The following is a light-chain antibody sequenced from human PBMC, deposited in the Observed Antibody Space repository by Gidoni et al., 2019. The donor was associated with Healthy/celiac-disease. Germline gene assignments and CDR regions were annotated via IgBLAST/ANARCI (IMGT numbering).Light chain of an antibody. CDR3: QQYNNWPWT. V-gene: IGKV3-15*01. J-gene: IGKJ1*01. CDR1: QSVSSN. CDR2: GAS. Sequence: ELVMTQSPATLPVSPGERATLSCRASQSVSSNLAWYQQKPGQAPRLLIYGASTRATGIPARFSGSGSGTEFTLTISSLQSEDFAVYYCQQYNNWPWTFGQGTKVEIK.